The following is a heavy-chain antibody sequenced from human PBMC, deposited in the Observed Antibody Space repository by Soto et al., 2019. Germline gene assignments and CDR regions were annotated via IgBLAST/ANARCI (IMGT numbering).Heavy chain of an antibody. D-gene: IGHD2-2*01. CDR1: GFTFSGSA. CDR3: ASWLQWEHGSDI. V-gene: IGHV3-73*01. CDR2: IRSKANSYAT. Sequence: GGSLRLSCAASGFTFSGSAMHWVRQASGKGLEWVGRIRSKANSYATAYAASVKGRFTISRDDSKNTAYLQMNSLKTEDTAVYYCASWLQWEHGSDIWGLGTMVTVSS. J-gene: IGHJ3*02.